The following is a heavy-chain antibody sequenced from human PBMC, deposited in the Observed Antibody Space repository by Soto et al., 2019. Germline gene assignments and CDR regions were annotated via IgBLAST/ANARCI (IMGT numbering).Heavy chain of an antibody. CDR2: IIPIFGTA. CDR1: GGTFSSYA. J-gene: IGHJ4*02. D-gene: IGHD1-26*01. V-gene: IGHV1-69*06. CDR3: ARGDSGSYLSQSDY. Sequence: QVQLVQSGADVTKPGSSVKVSCKAAGGTFSSYAISWVRQAPGQGLEWMGGIIPIFGTANYAQKFQARVTITADKSTRTAYMELSSMRSEDTAVYYCARGDSGSYLSQSDYWGQGTLVTVSS.